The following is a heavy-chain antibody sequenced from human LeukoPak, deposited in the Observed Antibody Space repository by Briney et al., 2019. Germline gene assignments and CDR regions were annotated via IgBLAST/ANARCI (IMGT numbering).Heavy chain of an antibody. D-gene: IGHD1-26*01. Sequence: QPGGSLRLSCAASGITLNIFAMNWVRQAPGKGLEWVSAITRSGTNTFYRDSVKGRFTVSRDNSKDTIFLQINTLRADDTAVYFCATDPATVGVTTRDYWGQGTPVTVSS. CDR3: ATDPATVGVTTRDY. CDR2: ITRSGTNT. CDR1: GITLNIFA. J-gene: IGHJ4*02. V-gene: IGHV3-23*01.